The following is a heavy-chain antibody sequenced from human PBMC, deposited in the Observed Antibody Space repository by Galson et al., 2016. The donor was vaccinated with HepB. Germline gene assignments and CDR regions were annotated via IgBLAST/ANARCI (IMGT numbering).Heavy chain of an antibody. D-gene: IGHD2-15*01. CDR2: VYHDGST. CDR3: ARDCTGGTCKPAGYDVFDI. J-gene: IGHJ3*02. CDR1: GGSITTTDW. Sequence: TLSLTCDVSGGSITTTDWWSWVRQSPGKGLEWIGEVYHDGSTFYNPSVGSRVTLSVDKAKNQLSLNLRSVTAADTAVYYCARDCTGGTCKPAGYDVFDIWGQGTVVTVSS. V-gene: IGHV4-4*02.